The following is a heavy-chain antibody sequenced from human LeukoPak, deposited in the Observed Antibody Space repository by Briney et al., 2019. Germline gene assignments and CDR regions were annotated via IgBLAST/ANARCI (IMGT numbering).Heavy chain of an antibody. Sequence: ASVKVSCKASGYTFTSYDINWVRQATGQGLEWMGWMNPNSGNTGYAQKFQGRVTMTRNTSISTAYMELNSLRSEDTAVYYCASGFIVGATNFDYWGQGTLVTVSS. CDR2: MNPNSGNT. D-gene: IGHD1-26*01. V-gene: IGHV1-8*01. J-gene: IGHJ4*02. CDR3: ASGFIVGATNFDY. CDR1: GYTFTSYD.